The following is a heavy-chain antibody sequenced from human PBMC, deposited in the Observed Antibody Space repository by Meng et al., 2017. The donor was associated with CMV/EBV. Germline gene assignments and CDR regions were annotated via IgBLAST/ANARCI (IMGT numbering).Heavy chain of an antibody. CDR1: GFTFSSYT. CDR2: ISNSGSAK. D-gene: IGHD3-22*01. J-gene: IGHJ4*02. V-gene: IGHV3-48*04. CDR3: ARSLFDSNDPFDY. Sequence: GESLKIPRAASGFTFSSYTMNRVRQAPGKGLEWVSYISNSGSAKYYADSLRGRFTISRDNAKNSLYLQMNSLRADDTAVYYCARSLFDSNDPFDYWGQGTVVTVSS.